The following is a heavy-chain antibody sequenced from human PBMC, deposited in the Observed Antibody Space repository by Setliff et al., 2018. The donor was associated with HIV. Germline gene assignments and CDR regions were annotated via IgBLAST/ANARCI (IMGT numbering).Heavy chain of an antibody. D-gene: IGHD1-7*01. CDR2: IYHSGST. J-gene: IGHJ5*01. CDR3: ARVRLELRQYWFDS. V-gene: IGHV4-34*01. CDR1: GAPFNGYY. Sequence: SETLSLTCAVYGAPFNGYYWAWIRQSPAKGLEWIGEIYHSGSTNYNPSLKRRVTISVDTSKNQFSLKLSSVTAADTAVYYCARVRLELRQYWFDSWGQGSPVTVSS.